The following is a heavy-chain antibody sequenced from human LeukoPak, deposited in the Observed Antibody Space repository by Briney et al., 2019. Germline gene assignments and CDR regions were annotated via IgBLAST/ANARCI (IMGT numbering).Heavy chain of an antibody. Sequence: PEGSLRLSCAASGFTFSSYSMNWVRQAPGKGLEWVSYISSSSSTIYYADSAKGRFTISRDNAKNSLYLQMNSLRAEDTAVYSCAREPAWRAFDIWGQGTMVTVSS. CDR3: AREPAWRAFDI. J-gene: IGHJ3*02. CDR2: ISSSSSTI. V-gene: IGHV3-48*01. CDR1: GFTFSSYS. D-gene: IGHD5-12*01.